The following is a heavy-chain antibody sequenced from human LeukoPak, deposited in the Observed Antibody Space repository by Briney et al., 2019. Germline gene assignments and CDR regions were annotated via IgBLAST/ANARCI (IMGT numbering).Heavy chain of an antibody. CDR1: GYTFTSCG. D-gene: IGHD3-22*01. J-gene: IGHJ3*02. CDR2: ISAYNGNT. Sequence: ASVKVSCKASGYTFTSCGISWVRQAPGQGLEWMGWISAYNGNTNYAQKLQGRVTMTTDTSTSTAYMELRSLRSDDTAVYYCARLYYYDSSGIPGLGAFDIWGQGTMVTVSS. CDR3: ARLYYYDSSGIPGLGAFDI. V-gene: IGHV1-18*01.